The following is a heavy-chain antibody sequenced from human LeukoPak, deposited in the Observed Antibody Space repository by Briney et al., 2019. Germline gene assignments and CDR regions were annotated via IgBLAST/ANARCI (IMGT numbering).Heavy chain of an antibody. Sequence: PSQTLSLTCTVSGGSISSGGYYWSWIRQPPGKGLEWIGYIYHSGSTYYNPSLKSRVTISVDRSKNQFSLKLSSVTAADTAVYYCARTPYYYDSSGYQDYWGQGTLVTVSS. V-gene: IGHV4-30-2*01. CDR3: ARTPYYYDSSGYQDY. J-gene: IGHJ4*02. D-gene: IGHD3-22*01. CDR1: GGSISSGGYY. CDR2: IYHSGST.